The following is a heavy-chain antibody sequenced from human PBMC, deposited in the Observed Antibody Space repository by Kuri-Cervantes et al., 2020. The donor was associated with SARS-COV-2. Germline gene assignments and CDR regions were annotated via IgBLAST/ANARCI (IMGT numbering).Heavy chain of an antibody. CDR3: AKGVAAADSYYFDY. CDR1: GFTFSSYA. Sequence: ETLSLTCAASGFTFSSYAMSWVRQAPGKGLEWVSAISGSGGSTYYADSVKGRFTISRDNSKNTLDLQMNSLRAEDTAVYYCAKGVAAADSYYFDYWGQGTLVTVSS. D-gene: IGHD6-13*01. J-gene: IGHJ4*02. CDR2: ISGSGGST. V-gene: IGHV3-23*01.